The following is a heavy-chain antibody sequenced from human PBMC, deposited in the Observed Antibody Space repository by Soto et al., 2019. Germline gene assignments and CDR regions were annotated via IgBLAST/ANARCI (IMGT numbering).Heavy chain of an antibody. CDR1: GGSISSSSYY. CDR3: ARHGMGPTRYYFDY. CDR2: IYHSGST. Sequence: SETLSLTCTVSGGSISSSSYYWGWIRQPPGKGLEWIGSIYHSGSTYYNPSLKSRVTISVDTSKNQFSLKLSSVTAADTAVYYCARHGMGPTRYYFDYWGQGTLVTVSS. J-gene: IGHJ4*02. D-gene: IGHD1-26*01. V-gene: IGHV4-39*01.